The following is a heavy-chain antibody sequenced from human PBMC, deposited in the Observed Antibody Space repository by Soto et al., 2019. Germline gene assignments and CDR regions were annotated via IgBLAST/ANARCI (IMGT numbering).Heavy chain of an antibody. D-gene: IGHD2-2*02. J-gene: IGHJ6*02. CDR3: ASGLRYCSSTSCYTGWMGV. V-gene: IGHV4-4*07. CDR2: IYTSGST. CDR1: GGSISSYY. Sequence: SETLSLTCTVSGGSISSYYWSWIRQPAGKGLEWIGRIYTSGSTNYNPSLKSRVTMSVDTSKNQFSLKLSSVTAADTAVYYCASGLRYCSSTSCYTGWMGVWGQGTTVTVSS.